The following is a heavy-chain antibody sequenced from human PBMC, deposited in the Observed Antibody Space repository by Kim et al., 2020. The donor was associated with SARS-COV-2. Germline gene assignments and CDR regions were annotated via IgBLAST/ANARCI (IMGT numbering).Heavy chain of an antibody. V-gene: IGHV3-13*01. CDR3: ARWDSSGWRAFDI. Sequence: YPASVTGRLSISRENAKTALYLQMNSLRDGDTAVYYCARWDSSGWRAFDIWGQGTMVTVSS. J-gene: IGHJ3*02. D-gene: IGHD6-19*01.